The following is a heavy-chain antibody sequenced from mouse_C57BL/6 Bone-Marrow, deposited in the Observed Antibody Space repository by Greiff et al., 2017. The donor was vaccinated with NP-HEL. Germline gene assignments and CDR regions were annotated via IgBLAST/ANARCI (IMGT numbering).Heavy chain of an antibody. Sequence: EVHLVESGGDLVKPGGSLKLSCAASGFTFSSYGMSWVRQTPDKRLEWVATISSGGSYTYYPDSVKGRFTISRDNAKNTLYLQMSSLKSEDTAMYYCARHQQLRLRRFAYWGQGTLVTVSA. D-gene: IGHD3-2*02. V-gene: IGHV5-6*01. CDR3: ARHQQLRLRRFAY. CDR2: ISSGGSYT. CDR1: GFTFSSYG. J-gene: IGHJ3*01.